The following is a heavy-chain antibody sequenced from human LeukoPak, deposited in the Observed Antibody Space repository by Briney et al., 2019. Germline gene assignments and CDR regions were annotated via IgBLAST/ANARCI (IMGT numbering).Heavy chain of an antibody. D-gene: IGHD4-17*01. CDR2: ISSSGTTI. J-gene: IGHJ4*02. CDR3: ARERFLYGDYSRFALFDY. CDR1: GFTFSSYE. Sequence: GGSLRLSCAASGFTFSSYEMNWVRQAPGKGLEWVSYISSSGTTIYYADSVKGRFTISRDNSKNTLYLQMNSLRAEDTAVYYCARERFLYGDYSRFALFDYWGQGTLVTVSS. V-gene: IGHV3-48*03.